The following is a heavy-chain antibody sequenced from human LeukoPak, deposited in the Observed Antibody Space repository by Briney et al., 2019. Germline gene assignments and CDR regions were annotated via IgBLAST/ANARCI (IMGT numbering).Heavy chain of an antibody. D-gene: IGHD3-9*01. Sequence: GGSLRLSCAASGCTFSSYWMHWVRQAPGKGLVWVSRINSDGSSTSYADSVKGRFTISRDNAKNTLYLQMNSLRAEDTAVYYCARDRILTGYGNDAFDIWGQGTMVTVSS. CDR1: GCTFSSYW. J-gene: IGHJ3*02. CDR2: INSDGSST. CDR3: ARDRILTGYGNDAFDI. V-gene: IGHV3-74*01.